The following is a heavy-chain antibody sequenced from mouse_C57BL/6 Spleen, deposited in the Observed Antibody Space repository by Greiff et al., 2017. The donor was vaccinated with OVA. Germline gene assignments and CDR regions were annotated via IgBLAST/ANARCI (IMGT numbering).Heavy chain of an antibody. D-gene: IGHD2-1*01. CDR1: GYTFTSYR. Sequence: VQLQQPGPELVKPGASVKMSCKASGYTFTSYRMHWVKQSPGQGLEWIGDINPNNGGTNYNQKFKGKATLTVDKSSSTAYMELSSLTSEDTAAEYCAREGLAGNYAYFDYWGQGTPVTVSS. CDR3: AREGLAGNYAYFDY. CDR2: INPNNGGT. J-gene: IGHJ2*01. V-gene: IGHV1-18*01.